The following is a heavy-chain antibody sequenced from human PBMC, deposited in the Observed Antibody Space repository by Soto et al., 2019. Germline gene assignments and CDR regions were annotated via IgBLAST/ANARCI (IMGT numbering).Heavy chain of an antibody. D-gene: IGHD3-9*01. Sequence: GGSLRLSCAASGFTFSSYWMSWVRQAPGKGLEWVANIKQDGSEKYYVDSVKGRFTISRDNAKNSLYLQMNSLRAEDTAVYYCARSDYDILTGYHLYYYYYYGMDVWGQGTTVTVSS. J-gene: IGHJ6*02. CDR3: ARSDYDILTGYHLYYYYYYGMDV. V-gene: IGHV3-7*03. CDR1: GFTFSSYW. CDR2: IKQDGSEK.